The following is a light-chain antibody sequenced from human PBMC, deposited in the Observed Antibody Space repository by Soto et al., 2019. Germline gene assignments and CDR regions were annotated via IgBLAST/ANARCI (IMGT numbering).Light chain of an antibody. CDR2: AAA. J-gene: IGKJ2*01. CDR3: QQSYNTPHT. Sequence: DIQMTPSPSSLSASVGDRVTITCRASQGVSAYLLWYQQRQLAAPKLLSYAAANLLSGVPSRFSGSGSGTNFPLPINGLQPDDFATYYCQQSYNTPHTFGQGTKLETK. V-gene: IGKV1-39*01. CDR1: QGVSAY.